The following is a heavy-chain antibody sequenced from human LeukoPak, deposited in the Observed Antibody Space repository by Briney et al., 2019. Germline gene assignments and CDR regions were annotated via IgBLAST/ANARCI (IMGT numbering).Heavy chain of an antibody. CDR2: ISYDGSNK. D-gene: IGHD4-17*01. V-gene: IGHV3-30*03. CDR3: ARDNTVTTRYYYYYYMDV. CDR1: GFTFSSYA. Sequence: PGGSLRLSCAASGFTFSSYAMHWVRQAPGKGLEWVAVISYDGSNKYYADSVKGRFTISRDNSKNTLYLQMNSLRAEDTAVYYCARDNTVTTRYYYYYYMDVWGKGTTVTISS. J-gene: IGHJ6*03.